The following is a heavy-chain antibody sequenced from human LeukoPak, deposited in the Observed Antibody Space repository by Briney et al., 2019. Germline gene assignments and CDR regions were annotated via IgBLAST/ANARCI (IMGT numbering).Heavy chain of an antibody. CDR2: IYYRGTT. D-gene: IGHD3-10*01. CDR1: GDSITSSSYY. V-gene: IGHV4-39*07. CDR3: ARDSGTTGEVKFDP. J-gene: IGHJ5*02. Sequence: PSETLSLTCTVSGDSITSSSYYWGWIRQPPGKGLEWLGTIYYRGTTYYNPSLKSRVTISVDASKNQFSLRLNSVTAADTAVYYCARDSGTTGEVKFDPWGQGTLVTVSS.